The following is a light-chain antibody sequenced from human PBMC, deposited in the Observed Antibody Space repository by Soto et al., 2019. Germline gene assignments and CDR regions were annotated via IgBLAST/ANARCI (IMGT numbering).Light chain of an antibody. CDR3: SSYTTSSTV. CDR2: DVS. V-gene: IGLV2-14*01. CDR1: SSDVGGYNY. Sequence: QSALTQPASVSGSPGQSITISCTGTSSDVGGYNYVSWYQQHPGKAPKLMIYDVSNRPSGVSNRYSGSKSDNTASLTIYGLQAEDEADYYCSSYTTSSTVFGGGTKLTVL. J-gene: IGLJ2*01.